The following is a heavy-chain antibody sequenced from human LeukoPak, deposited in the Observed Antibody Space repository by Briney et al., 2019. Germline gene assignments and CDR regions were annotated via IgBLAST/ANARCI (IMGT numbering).Heavy chain of an antibody. V-gene: IGHV4-34*01. J-gene: IGHJ4*02. CDR1: GGSLSGYY. Sequence: SETPSLTRAVHGGSLSGYYWSRIRPPPREGGGWFWGINHSGSTNYNPSLKSRVTISVDTSKNQFSLKLSSVTAADTAVYYCARGPQTYYDILTGLSFWGQGTLVTVSS. CDR2: INHSGST. D-gene: IGHD3-9*01. CDR3: ARGPQTYYDILTGLSF.